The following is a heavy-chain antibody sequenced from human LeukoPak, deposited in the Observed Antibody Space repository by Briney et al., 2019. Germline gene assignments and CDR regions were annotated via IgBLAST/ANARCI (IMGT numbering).Heavy chain of an antibody. CDR2: ISAYNGNT. CDR3: ARENDSSGYSSY. Sequence: APVKVSFQASGYPFTSYGISWVRPAPGQGLEWMGWISAYNGNTNYAQKLQGRVTMTTDTSTSTAYMELRSLRSDDTAVYYCARENDSSGYSSYWGQGTLVTVSS. D-gene: IGHD3-22*01. CDR1: GYPFTSYG. J-gene: IGHJ4*02. V-gene: IGHV1-18*01.